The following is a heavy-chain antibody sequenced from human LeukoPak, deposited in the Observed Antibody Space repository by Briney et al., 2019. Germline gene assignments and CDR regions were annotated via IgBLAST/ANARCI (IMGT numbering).Heavy chain of an antibody. Sequence: SSETLSLTCTVSGGSISSGGYYWSWIRQTPGKGLEWIGYIYNRGTYYNPSLKSRLTISVDTSENQLSLQLTSVTAADTAIYYCASSSSRWVVVTTKPPPLFDYWGRGALVTVSS. V-gene: IGHV4-30-4*01. CDR2: IYNRGT. D-gene: IGHD3-22*01. CDR1: GGSISSGGYY. CDR3: ASSSSRWVVVTTKPPPLFDY. J-gene: IGHJ4*02.